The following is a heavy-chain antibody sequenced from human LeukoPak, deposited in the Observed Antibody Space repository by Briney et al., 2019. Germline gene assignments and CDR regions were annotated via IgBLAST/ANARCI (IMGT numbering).Heavy chain of an antibody. J-gene: IGHJ4*02. Sequence: GGSLRLSCAASGFTVSSNYMSWVRQAPGKGLEWVSVIYSGGSTYYADSVKGRFTISRDNSKNTLYLQMNSLRAEDTAVYYCAREKFYVHSTVTSDWGQGTLVTVSS. CDR2: IYSGGST. V-gene: IGHV3-53*01. CDR3: AREKFYVHSTVTSD. D-gene: IGHD4-17*01. CDR1: GFTVSSNY.